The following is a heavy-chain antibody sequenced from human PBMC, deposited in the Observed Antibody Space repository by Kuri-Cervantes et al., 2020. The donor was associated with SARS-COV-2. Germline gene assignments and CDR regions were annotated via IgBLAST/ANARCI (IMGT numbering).Heavy chain of an antibody. V-gene: IGHV4-31*03. CDR1: GGSISSGSYY. D-gene: IGHD4-11*01. Sequence: SETLSLTCTVSGGSISSGSYYWSWIRQHPGKGLEWIGYIYYSGSTYYNPSLKSRVTISVDTSKNQFSLKLSSVTAADTAVYYCARVITDVTTVYFDYWGQGTLVTVSS. CDR2: IYYSGST. CDR3: ARVITDVTTVYFDY. J-gene: IGHJ4*02.